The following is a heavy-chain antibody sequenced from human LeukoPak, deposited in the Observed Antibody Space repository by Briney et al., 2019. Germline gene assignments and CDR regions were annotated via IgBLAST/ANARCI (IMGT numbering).Heavy chain of an antibody. V-gene: IGHV4-30-2*01. D-gene: IGHD3-9*01. J-gene: IGHJ5*02. Sequence: SETLSLTCAVSGGSISSGGYSWSWIRQPPGKGLEWIGYIYHSGSTYYNPSLKSRVTISVDRSENQFSLKLSSVTAADTAVYCARVGYDILTGYRFDPWGQGTLVTVSS. CDR3: ARVGYDILTGYRFDP. CDR1: GGSISSGGYS. CDR2: IYHSGST.